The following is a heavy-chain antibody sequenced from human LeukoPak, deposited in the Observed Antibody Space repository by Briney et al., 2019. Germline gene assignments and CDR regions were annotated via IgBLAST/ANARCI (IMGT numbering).Heavy chain of an antibody. Sequence: SVKVSCKASGGTFSSYAISWVRQAPGQGLEWMGGIIPIFGTANYAQKFQGRVTITTDESTSTAYMELSSLRSEDTAVYYCARGRPSGYDFWRHYYYYMDVWGKGTTVTVSS. V-gene: IGHV1-69*05. CDR2: IIPIFGTA. D-gene: IGHD3-3*01. CDR3: ARGRPSGYDFWRHYYYYMDV. CDR1: GGTFSSYA. J-gene: IGHJ6*03.